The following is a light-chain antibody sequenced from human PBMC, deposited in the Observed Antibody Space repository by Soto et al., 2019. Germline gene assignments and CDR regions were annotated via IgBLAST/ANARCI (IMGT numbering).Light chain of an antibody. CDR2: DVS. V-gene: IGLV2-14*01. CDR3: RSYTSSSTYVV. J-gene: IGLJ2*01. CDR1: SSDVGGYND. Sequence: QSALTQPASVSGSPGQSITISCTGTSSDVGGYNDVSWYQQHPGKAPKLLIYDVSNRPSGVSNRFSGSKSGNPASLTISGLQAEDEADYYCRSYTSSSTYVVFGGGTKL.